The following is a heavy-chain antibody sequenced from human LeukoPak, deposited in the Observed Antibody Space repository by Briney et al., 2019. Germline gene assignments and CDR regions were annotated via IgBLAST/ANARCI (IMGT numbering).Heavy chain of an antibody. Sequence: PGRSLRLSCAASGFTFSSYGMHWVRQAPGKGLEWVAVIWYDGSNKYYADSVKGRFTISRDNSKNTLYLQINSLRAEDTAVYYCARVHDILTGLDYWGQGTLVTVSS. CDR3: ARVHDILTGLDY. J-gene: IGHJ4*02. CDR1: GFTFSSYG. D-gene: IGHD3-9*01. V-gene: IGHV3-33*01. CDR2: IWYDGSNK.